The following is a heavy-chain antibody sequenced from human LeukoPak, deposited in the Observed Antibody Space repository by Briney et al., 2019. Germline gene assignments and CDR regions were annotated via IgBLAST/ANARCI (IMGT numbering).Heavy chain of an antibody. CDR1: GFTFSDYA. CDR3: VKGRIYCCYPSLDY. J-gene: IGHJ4*02. Sequence: GGSLRLSCSVSGFTFSDYAMHWVRQAPGKGLEYVSAITNNGGSTYCADSAKGRFSVSRDNSKNTVYLQLSSLRPDDTAVYYCVKGRIYCCYPSLDYWGQGTLVTVSS. V-gene: IGHV3-64D*06. D-gene: IGHD2-2*01. CDR2: ITNNGGST.